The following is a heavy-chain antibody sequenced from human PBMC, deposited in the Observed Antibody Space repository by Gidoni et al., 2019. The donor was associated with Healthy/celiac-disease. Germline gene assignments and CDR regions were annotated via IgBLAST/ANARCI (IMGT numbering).Heavy chain of an antibody. J-gene: IGHJ2*01. V-gene: IGHV3-30*18. D-gene: IGHD6-13*01. CDR2: ISYDGSNK. Sequence: QVQLVESGGGVVQPGRSLIPSCAASGFTFSSYGMHWVRQAPGKGLEWVAVISYDGSNKYYADSVKGRFTISRDNSKNTLYLQMNSLRAEDTAVYYCANWGGAAAGSSGNWYFDLWGRGTLVTVSS. CDR3: ANWGGAAAGSSGNWYFDL. CDR1: GFTFSSYG.